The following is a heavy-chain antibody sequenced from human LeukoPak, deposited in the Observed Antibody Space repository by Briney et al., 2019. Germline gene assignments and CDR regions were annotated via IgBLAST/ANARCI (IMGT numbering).Heavy chain of an antibody. CDR3: AGSWFYRDYFEY. V-gene: IGHV3-30*03. Sequence: PGRSLRLSCAASGFTFSSYGMHWVRQAPGKGLEWVAVISYDGSRRHYADSVKGRFTISRDNSKNTLYLQMNSLRVEDTAVYYCAGSWFYRDYFEYWGQGTLVTVSS. CDR1: GFTFSSYG. J-gene: IGHJ4*02. CDR2: ISYDGSRR. D-gene: IGHD3-10*01.